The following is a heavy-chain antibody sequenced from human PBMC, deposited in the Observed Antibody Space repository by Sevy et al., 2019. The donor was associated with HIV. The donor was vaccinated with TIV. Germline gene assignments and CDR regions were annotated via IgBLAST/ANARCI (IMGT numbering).Heavy chain of an antibody. D-gene: IGHD2-15*01. J-gene: IGHJ4*02. CDR1: GYTFSTYR. V-gene: IGHV1-18*01. Sequence: ASVKVYCKVSGYTFSTYRITWVRQAPGQGLEWMGWISPHNGDTNYAQKVQGRVTMITDTSTSTAYMELRSLRSDDTAVYYCARAYCSGGRCYSLAYRGQGTLVTVSS. CDR3: ARAYCSGGRCYSLAY. CDR2: ISPHNGDT.